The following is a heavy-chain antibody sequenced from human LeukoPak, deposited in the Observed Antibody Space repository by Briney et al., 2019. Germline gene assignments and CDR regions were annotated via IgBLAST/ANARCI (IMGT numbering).Heavy chain of an antibody. CDR1: GFTFSSYE. V-gene: IGHV3-48*03. D-gene: IGHD3-9*01. CDR3: ASELLRYFYWLSQFDAFDI. Sequence: GGSLRLSCAASGFTFSSYEMDWVRQAPGRGLEWVSYISSSGSTIYYADSVKGRFTISRDNAKNSLYLQMNSLRAEDTAVYYCASELLRYFYWLSQFDAFDIWGQGTMVTVSS. J-gene: IGHJ3*02. CDR2: ISSSGSTI.